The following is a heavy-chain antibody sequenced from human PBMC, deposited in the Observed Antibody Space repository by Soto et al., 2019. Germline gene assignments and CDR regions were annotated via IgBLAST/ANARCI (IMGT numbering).Heavy chain of an antibody. CDR1: GFSFNYYG. CDR2: IWYDGSKK. Sequence: QVELVESGGGVVPPGRSLTLSCEASGFSFNYYGMHWVRQAPGKGLEWVAVIWYDGSKKDYVDSVQGRFIVSRDNSRNTVYLQMNSLRADDTAVYYCARDGSSTHLYYGLDVWGRGTMVTVSS. CDR3: ARDGSSTHLYYGLDV. V-gene: IGHV3-33*01. D-gene: IGHD1-26*01. J-gene: IGHJ6*02.